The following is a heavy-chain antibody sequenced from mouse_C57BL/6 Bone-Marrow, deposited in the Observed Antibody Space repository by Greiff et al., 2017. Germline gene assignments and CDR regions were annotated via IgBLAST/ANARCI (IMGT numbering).Heavy chain of an antibody. CDR2: IDPETGGT. Sequence: QVQLQQSGAELVRPGASVTLSCKASGYTFTDYEMHWVKQTPVHGLEWIGAIDPETGGTAYNQKFKGKAILTADKSSSTAYMELRSLTSEDSAVYYCTRYGSSYCWCAYWGQGPRVTVSA. CDR1: GYTFTDYE. D-gene: IGHD1-1*01. CDR3: TRYGSSYCWCAY. V-gene: IGHV1-15*01. J-gene: IGHJ3*01.